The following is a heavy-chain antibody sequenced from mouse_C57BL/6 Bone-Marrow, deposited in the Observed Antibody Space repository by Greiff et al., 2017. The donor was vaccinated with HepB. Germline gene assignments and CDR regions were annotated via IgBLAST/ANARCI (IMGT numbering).Heavy chain of an antibody. V-gene: IGHV1-26*01. D-gene: IGHD1-3*01. CDR2: INPNNGGT. CDR1: GYTFTDYY. J-gene: IGHJ2*01. CDR3: ARDYNDY. Sequence: EVKLQQSGPELVKPGASVKISCKASGYTFTDYYMNWVKQSHGKSLEWIGDINPNNGGTSYNQKFKGKATLTVDKSSSTAYMELRSLTSEDSAVYYCARDYNDYWGQGTTLTVSS.